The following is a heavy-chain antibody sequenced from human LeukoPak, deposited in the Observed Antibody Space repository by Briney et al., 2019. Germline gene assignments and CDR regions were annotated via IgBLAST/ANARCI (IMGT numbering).Heavy chain of an antibody. V-gene: IGHV3-30*18. CDR3: AKEREGYYFDY. CDR1: GFTFSSYG. J-gene: IGHJ4*02. Sequence: PGRSLRLSCAASGFTFSSYGMHWVRQAPGKGLEWVAVISYDGSNKYYADSVKGRFTISRDNSKNTLYLQMNSLRAEDTAVYYCAKEREGYYFDYWGQGTLVTVSS. CDR2: ISYDGSNK.